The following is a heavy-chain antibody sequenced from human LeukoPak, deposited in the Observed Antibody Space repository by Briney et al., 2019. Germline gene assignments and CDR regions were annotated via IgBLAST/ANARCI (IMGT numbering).Heavy chain of an antibody. V-gene: IGHV3-23*01. D-gene: IGHD2-15*01. CDR3: AKVVVVAATYYFDY. CDR1: GFTFSSYS. Sequence: GGSLRLSCAASGFTFSSYSMSWVRQAPGKGLEWVSAISGSGGSTYYADSVKGRFTISRDNSKNTLYLQMNSLRAGDTAVYYCAKVVVVAATYYFDYWGQGTLVTVSS. CDR2: ISGSGGST. J-gene: IGHJ4*02.